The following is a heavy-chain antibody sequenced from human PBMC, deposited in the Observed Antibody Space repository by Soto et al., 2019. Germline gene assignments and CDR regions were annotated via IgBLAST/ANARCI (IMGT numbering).Heavy chain of an antibody. CDR2: IWHDGGEK. J-gene: IGHJ4*02. D-gene: IGHD3-22*01. CDR1: GFTLSDYG. V-gene: IGHV3-33*01. Sequence: VQLVESGGGVVQPGRSLRLSCTASGFTLSDYGMHWVRQAPGKGLEWVAVIWHDGGEKYYADSVTGRFTISRDNSKNTVHLQIDSLGTEDTALYYCARDPGRDSPIDYWGQGTVVTVSS. CDR3: ARDPGRDSPIDY.